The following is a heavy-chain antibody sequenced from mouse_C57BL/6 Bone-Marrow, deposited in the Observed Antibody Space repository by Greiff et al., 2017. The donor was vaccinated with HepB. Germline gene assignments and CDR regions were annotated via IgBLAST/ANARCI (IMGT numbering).Heavy chain of an antibody. D-gene: IGHD4-1*01. V-gene: IGHV1-81*01. Sequence: VKLMESGAELARPGASVKLSCKASGYTFTSYGISWVKQRTGQGLEWIGEIYPRSGNTYYNEKFKGKATLTADKSSSTAYMELRSLTSEDSAVYFCARGGTWFLFDYWGQGTTLTVSS. J-gene: IGHJ2*01. CDR1: GYTFTSYG. CDR2: IYPRSGNT. CDR3: ARGGTWFLFDY.